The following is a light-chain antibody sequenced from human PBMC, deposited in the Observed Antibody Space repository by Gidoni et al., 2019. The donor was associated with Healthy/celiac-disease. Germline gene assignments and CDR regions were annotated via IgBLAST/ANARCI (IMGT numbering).Light chain of an antibody. V-gene: IGKV3-15*01. Sequence: EIVMTQSPATLSVSPGERATLSCRASQSVSSNLAWYQQQPGQAPRLLIYVASTRATGIPARFSGSGSGTEFTLTISSLQSEDFAVYYCQQYNNWRTFGQGTKVEIK. CDR1: QSVSSN. CDR2: VAS. J-gene: IGKJ1*01. CDR3: QQYNNWRT.